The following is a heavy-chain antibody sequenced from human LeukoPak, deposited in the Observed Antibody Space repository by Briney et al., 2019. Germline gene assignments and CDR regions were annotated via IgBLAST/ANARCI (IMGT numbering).Heavy chain of an antibody. CDR3: ARGRGYYDSSGYKGHYFDY. V-gene: IGHV4-34*01. CDR1: GGSFSGYY. CDR2: INHSGST. Sequence: SETLSLTCAVYGGSFSGYYWSWIRQPPKKGLEWIGEINHSGSTNYNPSLKSRVTISVDTSKNQFSLKLSSVTAADTAVYYCARGRGYYDSSGYKGHYFDYWGQGTLVTVSS. D-gene: IGHD3-22*01. J-gene: IGHJ4*02.